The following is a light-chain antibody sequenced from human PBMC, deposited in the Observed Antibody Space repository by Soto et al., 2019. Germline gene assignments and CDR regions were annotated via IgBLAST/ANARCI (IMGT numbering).Light chain of an antibody. CDR1: QRISSS. CDR3: QQYNYWPPA. CDR2: DAS. V-gene: IGKV3-15*01. Sequence: EIVMTQSPATLSVSPGEGATLSCRASQRISSSLAWYQQKPGQTPRLLLYDASTRATGIPARFSGSGSGTEFTLTISSLQSEDFALYYCQQYNYWPPAFGQGTKVEIK. J-gene: IGKJ1*01.